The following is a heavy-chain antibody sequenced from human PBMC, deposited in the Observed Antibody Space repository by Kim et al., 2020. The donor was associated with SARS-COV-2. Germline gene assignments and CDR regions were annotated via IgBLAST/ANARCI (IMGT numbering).Heavy chain of an antibody. Sequence: GGSLRLSCTASGFTFGDYAMSWFRQAPGKGLEWVGFIRSKAYGGTTEYAASVKGRFTISRDDSKSIAYLQMNSLKTEDTAVYYCTRDQAAGPQDYYYYGMDVWAQGTTVTVSS. J-gene: IGHJ6*02. D-gene: IGHD6-13*01. V-gene: IGHV3-49*03. CDR1: GFTFGDYA. CDR3: TRDQAAGPQDYYYYGMDV. CDR2: IRSKAYGGTT.